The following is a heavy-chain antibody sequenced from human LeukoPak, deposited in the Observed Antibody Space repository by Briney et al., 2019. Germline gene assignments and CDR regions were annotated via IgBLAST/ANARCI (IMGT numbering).Heavy chain of an antibody. Sequence: GASVKVSCKASGYTFTSNAISWVRQAPGHGLEWMGWISVSNGNTDYAQKLQGRVTMTTDTSTSTVYMELRSLRSDDTAVYYCARTPDGDIVGATESPDAFDIWGQGTMVTVSS. CDR2: ISVSNGNT. CDR1: GYTFTSNA. V-gene: IGHV1-18*01. CDR3: ARTPDGDIVGATESPDAFDI. J-gene: IGHJ3*02. D-gene: IGHD1-26*01.